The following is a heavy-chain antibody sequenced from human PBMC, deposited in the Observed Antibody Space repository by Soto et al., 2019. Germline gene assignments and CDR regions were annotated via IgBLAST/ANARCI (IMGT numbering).Heavy chain of an antibody. V-gene: IGHV4-31*03. J-gene: IGHJ4*02. D-gene: IGHD6-13*01. Sequence: SETLSLTCTVSGGSISSGGYYWSWIRQHPGKGLEWIGYIYYSGSTYYNPSLKSRVTISVDTSKNQFSLKLSSVTAADTAVYYCARDRNVLAAGLAYWGQGTLVIVSS. CDR1: GGSISSGGYY. CDR3: ARDRNVLAAGLAY. CDR2: IYYSGST.